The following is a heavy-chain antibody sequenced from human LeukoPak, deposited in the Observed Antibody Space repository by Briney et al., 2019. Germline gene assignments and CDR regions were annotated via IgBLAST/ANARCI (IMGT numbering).Heavy chain of an antibody. V-gene: IGHV3-53*01. CDR2: IYSGATT. CDR1: GFTFSTYW. CDR3: ARVGDHFHWNLDL. J-gene: IGHJ2*01. Sequence: GGSLRLSCAASGFTFSTYWMSWVRQAPGKGLEWVSIIYSGATTYYADSVKGRFTISRDTSKNTVSLQMNSLRAEDTAVYFCARVGDHFHWNLDLWGRGTLVTV. D-gene: IGHD3-3*02.